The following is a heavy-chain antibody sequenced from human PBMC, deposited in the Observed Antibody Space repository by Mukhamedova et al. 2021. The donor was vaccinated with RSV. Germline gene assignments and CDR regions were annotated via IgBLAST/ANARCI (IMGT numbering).Heavy chain of an antibody. CDR3: ARVNRGVGAFDI. Sequence: GSYYWSWIRQPPGKGLEWIGYIYYSGSTNYNPSLKSRVTISVDTSKNQFSLKLSSVTAADTAVYYCARVNRGVGAFDIRGQGTMVT. V-gene: IGHV4-61*01. D-gene: IGHD2/OR15-2a*01. J-gene: IGHJ3*02. CDR1: GSYY. CDR2: IYYSGST.